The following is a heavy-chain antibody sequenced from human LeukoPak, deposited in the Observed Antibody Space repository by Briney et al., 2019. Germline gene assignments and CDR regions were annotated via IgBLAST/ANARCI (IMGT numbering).Heavy chain of an antibody. V-gene: IGHV3-48*01. D-gene: IGHD3-3*01. Sequence: PGGSLRLSCAASGFTFSSYSMNWVRQAPGKGLEWVSYISSSSSTIYYADYVKGRFTISRDNAKNSLYLQMNSLRAEDTAVYYCARLGHTILAGTVIYFDYWGQGTLVTVSS. CDR2: ISSSSSTI. J-gene: IGHJ4*02. CDR3: ARLGHTILAGTVIYFDY. CDR1: GFTFSSYS.